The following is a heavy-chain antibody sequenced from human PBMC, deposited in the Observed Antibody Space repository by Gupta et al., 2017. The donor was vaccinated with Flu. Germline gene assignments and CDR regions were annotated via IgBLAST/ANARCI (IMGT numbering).Heavy chain of an antibody. D-gene: IGHD5-24*01. CDR1: DFIFRGAD. V-gene: IGHV3-48*02. Sequence: EVQRVVSGGDLVQPGWALRLVCVAADFIFRGADMNWVRQAPGKGPEWISFITSTSSPIYYTDSVKGRFTISRDNAKSSLYLQMNSLRDEDTAVYYCARGRDHAFDIWGQGTMVTVSS. J-gene: IGHJ3*02. CDR2: ITSTSSPI. CDR3: ARGRDHAFDI.